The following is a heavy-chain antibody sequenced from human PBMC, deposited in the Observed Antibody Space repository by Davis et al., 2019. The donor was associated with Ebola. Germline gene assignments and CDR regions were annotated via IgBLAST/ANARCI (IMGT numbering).Heavy chain of an antibody. CDR1: GFTFSSYT. J-gene: IGHJ4*02. V-gene: IGHV3-43*01. D-gene: IGHD3-22*01. CDR2: ISWDGGST. Sequence: PGGSLRLSCAASGFTFSSYTMHWVRQAPGKGLEWVSLISWDGGSTYYADSVKGRFTISRDNSKNSLYLQMNSLRTEDTALYYCAKDADSSGYYDYWGQGTLVTVSS. CDR3: AKDADSSGYYDY.